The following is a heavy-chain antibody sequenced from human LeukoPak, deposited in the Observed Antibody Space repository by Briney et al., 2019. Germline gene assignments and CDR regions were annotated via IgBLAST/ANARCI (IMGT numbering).Heavy chain of an antibody. D-gene: IGHD3-16*01. V-gene: IGHV3-21*01. CDR1: GFTFSSYS. Sequence: GGSLRLSCAASGFTFSSYSMNWVRQAPGKGLEWVSSISSSSAYIYYADSMKGRFTISRDNAKNSLFLQMNSLRAEDTAVYYCARGYVSPDAFDVWGQGTMVTVSS. CDR2: ISSSSAYI. CDR3: ARGYVSPDAFDV. J-gene: IGHJ3*01.